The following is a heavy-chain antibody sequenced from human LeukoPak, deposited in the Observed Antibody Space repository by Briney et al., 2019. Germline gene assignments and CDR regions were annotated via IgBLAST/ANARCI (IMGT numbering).Heavy chain of an antibody. D-gene: IGHD3-9*01. V-gene: IGHV3-7*01. CDR1: GFTFSSYW. CDR3: ARVGGLDCLTVDVFDP. CDR2: IKQDGSEK. J-gene: IGHJ5*02. Sequence: GGSLRLSCAASGFTFSSYWMSWVRQAPGKGLEWVANIKQDGSEKYYVDSVKGRFTISRDNAKNSLYLQMNSLRAEDTAVYYCARVGGLDCLTVDVFDPWGQGTLVTVSS.